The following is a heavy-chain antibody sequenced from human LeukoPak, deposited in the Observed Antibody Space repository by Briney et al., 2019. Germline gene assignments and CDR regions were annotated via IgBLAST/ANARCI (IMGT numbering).Heavy chain of an antibody. J-gene: IGHJ4*02. Sequence: PVKVSCKASVDTFTSYAISCVRQAPGQGLEWMGGIIPIFGTANYAQKCHGTVTITTDESTSTAYMALSSLRSEDTAVYYCERDLVHRITMNSFRPQWGQGTLVTVSS. CDR1: VDTFTSYA. CDR2: IIPIFGTA. D-gene: IGHD3-22*01. CDR3: ERDLVHRITMNSFRPQ. V-gene: IGHV1-69*05.